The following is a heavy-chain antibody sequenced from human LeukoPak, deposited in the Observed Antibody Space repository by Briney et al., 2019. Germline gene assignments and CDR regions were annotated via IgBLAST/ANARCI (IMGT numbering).Heavy chain of an antibody. Sequence: SETLSLTCGVYGGSFSDYYWSWIRQPPGKGLEWIGYIDYSGYTNYNPSLKSRVTISVDTSKNQFSLKLTSVTAADTAVYFCARGGYYGSGNDFRFDPWGQGTLVTVSS. V-gene: IGHV4-59*13. D-gene: IGHD3-10*01. J-gene: IGHJ5*02. CDR1: GGSFSDYY. CDR2: IDYSGYT. CDR3: ARGGYYGSGNDFRFDP.